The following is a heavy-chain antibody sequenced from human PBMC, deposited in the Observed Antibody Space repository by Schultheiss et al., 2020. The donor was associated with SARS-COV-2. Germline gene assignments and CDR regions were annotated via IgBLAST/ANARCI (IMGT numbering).Heavy chain of an antibody. V-gene: IGHV1-69*13. CDR3: ARDTPMVRGVIGWETNWFDP. CDR2: IIPMFGAP. J-gene: IGHJ5*02. CDR1: GYTLTSYY. Sequence: SVKVSCKASGYTLTSYYVHWVRQAPGQGLEWMGGIIPMFGAPNYAQRYPGRVTITADESTRTVYLEVGGLRSDDTAVYYCARDTPMVRGVIGWETNWFDPWGQGTLVTVSS. D-gene: IGHD3-10*01.